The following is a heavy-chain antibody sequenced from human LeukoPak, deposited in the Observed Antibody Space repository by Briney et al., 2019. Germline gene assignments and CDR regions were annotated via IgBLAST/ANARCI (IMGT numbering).Heavy chain of an antibody. CDR2: IKKDGSEK. J-gene: IGHJ4*02. Sequence: GGSLRLSCAASGFTFSSYGMSWVRQAPGKGLEWVANIKKDGSEKYYVDSVKGRFTISRDNAKTSLYLQMNSLRAEDTAVYYCARDLSGVAGYTYGRGIDYWGQGTLVTVPS. CDR1: GFTFSSYG. CDR3: ARDLSGVAGYTYGRGIDY. V-gene: IGHV3-7*01. D-gene: IGHD5-18*01.